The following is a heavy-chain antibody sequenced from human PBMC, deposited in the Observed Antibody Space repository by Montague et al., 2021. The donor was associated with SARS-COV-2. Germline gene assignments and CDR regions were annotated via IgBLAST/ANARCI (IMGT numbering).Heavy chain of an antibody. V-gene: IGHV4-34*01. D-gene: IGHD3-10*01. CDR1: GGSFSGYY. CDR3: ARVRYYGSGTSLGMDV. J-gene: IGHJ6*02. Sequence: SETLSLTCAVYGGSFSGYYWSWIRQPPGKGLEWIGEISHSGSTNYNPSLKSRVTISVDTSKNQFSLKLSSVTAADTAVYYCARVRYYGSGTSLGMDVWGQRTTVTVSS. CDR2: ISHSGST.